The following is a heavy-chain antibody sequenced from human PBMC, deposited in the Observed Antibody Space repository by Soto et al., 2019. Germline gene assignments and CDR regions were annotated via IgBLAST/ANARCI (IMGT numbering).Heavy chain of an antibody. Sequence: SETLSLTCAVYGGSFSGYYWSWIRQPPGKGLEWIGEINHSGSTNYNPSLKSRVTISVDTSKNQFSLKLSSVTAADTAVYYCARLSSSSPGMDVWGQGTTVTVSS. CDR1: GGSFSGYY. CDR3: ARLSSSSPGMDV. CDR2: INHSGST. V-gene: IGHV4-34*01. D-gene: IGHD6-6*01. J-gene: IGHJ6*02.